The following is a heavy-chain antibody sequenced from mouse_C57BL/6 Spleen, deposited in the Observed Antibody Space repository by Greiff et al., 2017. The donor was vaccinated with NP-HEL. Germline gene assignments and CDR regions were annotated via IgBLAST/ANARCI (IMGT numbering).Heavy chain of an antibody. CDR2: ISSGSSTI. J-gene: IGHJ1*03. D-gene: IGHD1-1*01. CDR3: ARTGSSWNWYFDV. V-gene: IGHV5-17*01. Sequence: EVKLMESGGGLVKPGGSLKLSCAASGFTFSDYGMHWVRQAPEKGLEWVAYISSGSSTIYYADTVKGRFTISRDNAKNTLFLQMTSLRSEDTAMYYCARTGSSWNWYFDVWGTGTTVTVSS. CDR1: GFTFSDYG.